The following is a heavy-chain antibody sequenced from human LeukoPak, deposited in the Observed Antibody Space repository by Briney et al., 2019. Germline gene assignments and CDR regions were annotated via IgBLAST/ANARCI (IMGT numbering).Heavy chain of an antibody. CDR3: ARAYSGSYYRDDAFDI. CDR1: GYTFTNYY. CDR2: INPSDGST. Sequence: ASVKVSCKASGYTFTNYYMHWVRQAPGQGLEWMGIINPSDGSTSYAQKFQGRVTMTRDMSTSTVYMELSSLRSEDTAVYYCARAYSGSYYRDDAFDIWGQGTMVTVSS. J-gene: IGHJ3*02. V-gene: IGHV1-46*01. D-gene: IGHD1-26*01.